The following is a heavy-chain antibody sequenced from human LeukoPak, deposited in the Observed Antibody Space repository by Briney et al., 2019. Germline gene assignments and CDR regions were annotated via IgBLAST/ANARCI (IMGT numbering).Heavy chain of an antibody. J-gene: IGHJ4*02. V-gene: IGHV3-23*01. D-gene: IGHD4-17*01. CDR3: ARDMTTVTTGDY. Sequence: GGSLRLSCAASGFTFSSYAMSWVRQAPGKGLEWVSVISGSGGSTYYADSVKGRFTISRDNSKNTLYLQLNSLRAEDTAVYYCARDMTTVTTGDYWGQGTLVTVSS. CDR2: ISGSGGST. CDR1: GFTFSSYA.